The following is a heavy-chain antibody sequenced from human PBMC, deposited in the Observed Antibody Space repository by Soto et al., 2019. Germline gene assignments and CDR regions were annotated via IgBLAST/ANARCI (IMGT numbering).Heavy chain of an antibody. D-gene: IGHD3-10*01. CDR3: ARDRYGSGSYSGAFDI. CDR1: GYTFTSYF. J-gene: IGHJ3*02. V-gene: IGHV1-18*01. CDR2: ISAYNGNT. Sequence: ASVKVSCKASGYTFTSYFISWVRQAPGQGLEWMGWISAYNGNTNYAQKLQGRVTMTTDTSTSTAYMELRSLRSDDTAVYYCARDRYGSGSYSGAFDIWGQGTMVTVSS.